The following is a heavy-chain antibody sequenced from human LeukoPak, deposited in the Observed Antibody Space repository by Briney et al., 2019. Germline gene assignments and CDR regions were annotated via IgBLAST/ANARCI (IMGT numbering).Heavy chain of an antibody. V-gene: IGHV3-48*03. Sequence: GGSLRLSCAASGFTFSSYEMNWVRQAPGKGLEWVSYISSSGSTIYYADSVNGRFTISRDNAKNSLYLQMNSLRAEDTAVYYCAREGDSGYDSYFDYWGQGTLVTVSS. CDR2: ISSSGSTI. CDR3: AREGDSGYDSYFDY. J-gene: IGHJ4*02. CDR1: GFTFSSYE. D-gene: IGHD5-12*01.